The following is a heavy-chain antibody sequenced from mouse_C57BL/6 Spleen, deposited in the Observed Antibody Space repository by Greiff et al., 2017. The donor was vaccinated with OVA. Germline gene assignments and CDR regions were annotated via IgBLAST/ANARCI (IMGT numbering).Heavy chain of an antibody. J-gene: IGHJ3*01. CDR1: GYTFTSYG. CDR2: IYPRSGNT. D-gene: IGHD1-1*01. V-gene: IGHV1-81*01. Sequence: QVQLQQSGAELARPGASVKLSCKASGYTFTSYGISWVKQRPGQGLEWIGGIYPRSGNTYYNEKVKGKATLTADKSSSTAYMELRSLTSEDSAVYFGAREDYYGSSPFAYWGQGTLVTVSA. CDR3: AREDYYGSSPFAY.